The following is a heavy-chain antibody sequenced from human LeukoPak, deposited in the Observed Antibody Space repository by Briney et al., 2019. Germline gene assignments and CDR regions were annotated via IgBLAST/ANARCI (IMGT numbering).Heavy chain of an antibody. CDR3: AKDGVMLVVITD. CDR1: GFPFRSYA. D-gene: IGHD3-22*01. CDR2: ITDEADT. J-gene: IGHJ3*01. V-gene: IGHV3-23*01. Sequence: GGSLRLSCVASGFPFRSYAMTWVRQTPGKGLESVSVITDEADTYYADSVKGRFTISRDNSKNTLYMQMNSLRAEDTAIYYCAKDGVMLVVITDWGQGTMVTVSS.